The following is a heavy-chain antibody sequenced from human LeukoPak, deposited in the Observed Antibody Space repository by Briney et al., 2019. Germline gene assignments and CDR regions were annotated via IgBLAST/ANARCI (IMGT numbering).Heavy chain of an antibody. CDR3: AARKRDVGALGAFDI. CDR1: GFTFSNYG. J-gene: IGHJ3*02. Sequence: GGSLRLSCAASGFTFSNYGVHCVRQAPGKGLEWVAFIGSAGNNRFYADSVKGRFTISRDNSKNTMYLQMNSLRTEDTALYYCAARKRDVGALGAFDIWGQGTMVTVSS. CDR2: IGSAGNNR. V-gene: IGHV3-30*02. D-gene: IGHD5-24*01.